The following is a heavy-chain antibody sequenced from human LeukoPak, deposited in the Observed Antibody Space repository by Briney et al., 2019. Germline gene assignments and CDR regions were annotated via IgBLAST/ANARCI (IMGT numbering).Heavy chain of an antibody. V-gene: IGHV1-24*01. Sequence: ASVKVSCRVSGYTLTELSMFWVRQAPGRGLEWMGSFDPEDGKTVYAQKFQGRVTMTEDTSTDTAYMELSSLRSEDTAVYYCATGYLVTAGLMDVWGQGTTVTVSS. CDR3: ATGYLVTAGLMDV. CDR2: FDPEDGKT. CDR1: GYTLTELS. D-gene: IGHD6-13*01. J-gene: IGHJ6*02.